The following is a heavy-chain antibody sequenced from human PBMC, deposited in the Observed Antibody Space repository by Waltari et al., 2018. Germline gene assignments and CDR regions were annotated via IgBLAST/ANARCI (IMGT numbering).Heavy chain of an antibody. CDR2: IYYSGSTYYGGST. V-gene: IGHV4-39*01. CDR3: ARHWKKSGYRFDP. CDR1: GGSISSSSYY. J-gene: IGHJ5*02. Sequence: QLQLQESGPGLVQPSATLSLTCTVSGGSISSSSYYWGWIRQSPGKGLEWIGNIYYSGSTYYGGSTYYNPTLKSRVSISGDMSKNQFSLKLSSVTAADTAVYYCARHWKKSGYRFDPWGQGTLVTVSS. D-gene: IGHD5-12*01.